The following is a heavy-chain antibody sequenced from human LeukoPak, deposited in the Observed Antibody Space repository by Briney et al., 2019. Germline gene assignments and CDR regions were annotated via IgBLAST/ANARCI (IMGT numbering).Heavy chain of an antibody. CDR3: PRTGVIAAAGYWFDP. Sequence: SETLSLTCTVSGGSISSYYWSWIRQPPGKGLEWIGYIYYSGSTNYNPSLKSRVTISVDTSKNQFSLKLSSVTAADTAVYYCPRTGVIAAAGYWFDPWGQGTLVTVSS. D-gene: IGHD6-13*01. CDR1: GGSISSYY. V-gene: IGHV4-59*01. J-gene: IGHJ5*02. CDR2: IYYSGST.